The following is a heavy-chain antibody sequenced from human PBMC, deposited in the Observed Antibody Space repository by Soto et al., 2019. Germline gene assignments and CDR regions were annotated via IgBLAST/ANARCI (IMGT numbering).Heavy chain of an antibody. CDR2: ISSSSSYI. V-gene: IGHV3-21*01. J-gene: IGHJ6*03. CDR3: ARVYSSSNYYYYMDV. Sequence: VQLVESGGGLVKPGGSLRLSCAASGFTFSSYSMNWVRQAPGKGLEWVSSISSSSSYIYYADSVKGRFTISRDNAKNSLYLQMNSLRAEDTAVYYCARVYSSSNYYYYMDVWGKGTTVTVSS. D-gene: IGHD6-6*01. CDR1: GFTFSSYS.